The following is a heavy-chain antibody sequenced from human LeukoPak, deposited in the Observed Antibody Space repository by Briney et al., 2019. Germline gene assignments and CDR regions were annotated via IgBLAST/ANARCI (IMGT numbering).Heavy chain of an antibody. J-gene: IGHJ4*02. CDR3: ARDIGGATTDY. V-gene: IGHV3-23*01. CDR2: ISGSGSST. CDR1: GFTFSNYG. Sequence: GGSLRLSCAASGFTFSNYGMSWVRQAPGKGLEWVSGISGSGSSTYYADSVKGRFTISRDNSKNTLYLQMNSLRAEDTAVYYCARDIGGATTDYWGQGTLVTVSS. D-gene: IGHD3-16*01.